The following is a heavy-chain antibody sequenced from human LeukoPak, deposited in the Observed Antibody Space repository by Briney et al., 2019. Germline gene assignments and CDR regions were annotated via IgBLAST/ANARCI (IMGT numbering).Heavy chain of an antibody. CDR2: ISGSGGST. Sequence: TGGSLRLSCAASGFTFSTYGMQWVRQAPGKGLEWVSTISGSGGSTNYADSVKGRFTISRDNSQNTLYLQMNSLRAEDTAVYYCAPRPTVTIDYWGQGTLVTVSS. J-gene: IGHJ4*02. CDR1: GFTFSTYG. CDR3: APRPTVTIDY. V-gene: IGHV3-23*01. D-gene: IGHD4-17*01.